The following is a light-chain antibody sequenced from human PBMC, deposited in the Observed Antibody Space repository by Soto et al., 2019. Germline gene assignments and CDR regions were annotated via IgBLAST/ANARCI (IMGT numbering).Light chain of an antibody. CDR2: DAS. V-gene: IGKV1-33*01. J-gene: IGKJ5*01. Sequence: DIQMTQSPSSLSGSVGDRVTITCQASQDMSNYLNWYQQKPGKAPKLLIYDASNLETGVPSRFSGSGSGTDFTFTISSLQPEDIATYYCQQYDNLPITFGQGTRREIK. CDR1: QDMSNY. CDR3: QQYDNLPIT.